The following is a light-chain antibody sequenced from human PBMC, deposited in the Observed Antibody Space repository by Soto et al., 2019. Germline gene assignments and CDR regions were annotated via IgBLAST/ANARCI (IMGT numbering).Light chain of an antibody. CDR3: QQYANSPLT. V-gene: IGKV3-20*01. CDR1: QSVRSTY. Sequence: EIVLTQSPGTLSLSPGERATLSCRASQSVRSTYLAWYQQKPGQAPRLLIYGASSRATGIPDRFSGSGSGTDFTLTISRLGPEDFAVYYCQQYANSPLTFGGGTKVEIK. J-gene: IGKJ4*01. CDR2: GAS.